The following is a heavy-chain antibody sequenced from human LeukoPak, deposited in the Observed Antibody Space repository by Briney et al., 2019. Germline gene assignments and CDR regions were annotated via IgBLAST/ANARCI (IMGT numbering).Heavy chain of an antibody. CDR2: ISYDGSNK. D-gene: IGHD3-10*01. J-gene: IGHJ4*02. Sequence: PGGSLRLSCAASGFTFSSYGMHWVRQAPGKGLEWVAVISYDGSNKYYADSVKGRFTISRDNSKNTLYLQMNSLRAEDTAVYYCASPGGWGQGTLVTVSS. CDR1: GFTFSSYG. V-gene: IGHV3-30*03. CDR3: ASPGG.